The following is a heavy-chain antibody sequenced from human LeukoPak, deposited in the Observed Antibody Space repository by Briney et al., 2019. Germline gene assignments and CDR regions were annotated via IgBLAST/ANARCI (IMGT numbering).Heavy chain of an antibody. V-gene: IGHV3-66*01. CDR1: GFTVSNNY. Sequence: WGSLTLSCAASGFTVSNNYMSWVRQAPGKGLEWVALIYSGGSTYYADFVKGRFTISRDNSKNTLYLQMSSLRAEDTAVYYCAGFSHKGVWGQGTTDPVSS. CDR3: AGFSHKGV. J-gene: IGHJ6*02. CDR2: IYSGGST.